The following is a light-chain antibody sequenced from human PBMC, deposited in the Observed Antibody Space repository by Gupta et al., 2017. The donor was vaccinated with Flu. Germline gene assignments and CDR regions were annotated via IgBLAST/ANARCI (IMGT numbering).Light chain of an antibody. CDR3: CSYTSGNTLVGF. CDR1: SSDVGAYNY. J-gene: IGLJ2*01. CDR2: VFS. V-gene: IGLV2-14*03. Sequence: TISCTGTSSDVGAYNYVSWYQQHPGKAHTLIIVVFSNRPSAGSNRFSFSNSGNTDSPTLTGLQVEDEAEDDCCSYTSGNTLVGFFGGGTKLTVL.